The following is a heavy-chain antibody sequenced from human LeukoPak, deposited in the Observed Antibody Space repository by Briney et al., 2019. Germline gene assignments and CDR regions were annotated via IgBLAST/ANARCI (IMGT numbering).Heavy chain of an antibody. CDR2: IIPIFDTA. J-gene: IGHJ6*01. Sequence: GSAVKVTFKSSGGTFSSYAISWLRQPPGQGLEWMGGIIPIFDTANYAQKFQGRVTITADESTSTAYMELSSLRSEDTAVYYCAVSTYYDILTGPNHYYFGMDVWGQGATVTVAS. D-gene: IGHD3-9*01. CDR3: AVSTYYDILTGPNHYYFGMDV. V-gene: IGHV1-69*01. CDR1: GGTFSSYA.